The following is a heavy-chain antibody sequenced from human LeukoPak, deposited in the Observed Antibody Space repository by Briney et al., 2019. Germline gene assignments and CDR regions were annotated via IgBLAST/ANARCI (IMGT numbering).Heavy chain of an antibody. J-gene: IGHJ3*02. CDR2: TYYSGST. CDR3: ARGPFRGTGDGALDI. V-gene: IGHV4-59*02. CDR1: GGSVSSHY. D-gene: IGHD1-26*01. Sequence: SETLSLTCTISGGSVSSHYWSWIRQPPGKGLEWMGYTYYSGSTHYNPSLTSRVTISVDTSKNQFSLRLSSVTAADTAIYYCARGPFRGTGDGALDIWGQGTMVTVS.